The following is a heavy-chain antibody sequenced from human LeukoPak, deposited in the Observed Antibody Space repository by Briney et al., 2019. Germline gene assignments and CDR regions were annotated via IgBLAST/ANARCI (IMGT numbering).Heavy chain of an antibody. J-gene: IGHJ3*02. CDR2: IYTSGST. CDR1: GGSISSGSHY. D-gene: IGHD5-24*01. Sequence: KASETLSPTCTVSGGSISSGSHYWNWIRQPAGKGLEWVGRIYTSGSTNYNPSLKSRVTISVDTSKNQFSLKLSSVTAADTAMYYCASHGHSFAFDIWGQGTMVTVSS. V-gene: IGHV4-61*02. CDR3: ASHGHSFAFDI.